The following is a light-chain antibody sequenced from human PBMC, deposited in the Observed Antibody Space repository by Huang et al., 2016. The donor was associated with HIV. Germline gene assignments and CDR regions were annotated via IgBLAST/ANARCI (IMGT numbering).Light chain of an antibody. Sequence: IQMTQSPTSLSASIGDRVSIACRASQNINTYLNWYQQKPGKAPKLLISSASTLHSGVPSRFSGSGSGTDFTLTIRGLQRDDFATYYCQQSYSALSSFGPGTRL. V-gene: IGKV1-39*01. J-gene: IGKJ5*01. CDR1: QNINTY. CDR2: SAS. CDR3: QQSYSALSS.